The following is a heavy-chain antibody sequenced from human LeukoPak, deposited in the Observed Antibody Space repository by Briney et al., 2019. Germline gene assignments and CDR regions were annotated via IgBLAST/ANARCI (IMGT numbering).Heavy chain of an antibody. D-gene: IGHD2-8*02. CDR3: ARDRPLLS. V-gene: IGHV4-30-4*01. Sequence: SQTLSLTCTVSGGSISSGDYYWSWLRQPPGKGLEWIGYIYYSGSTYYNSSLKSRVTISVDTSKNQFSLKLSSVTAADTAVYYCARDRPLLSWGQGTLVTVSS. CDR2: IYYSGST. CDR1: GGSISSGDYY. J-gene: IGHJ4*02.